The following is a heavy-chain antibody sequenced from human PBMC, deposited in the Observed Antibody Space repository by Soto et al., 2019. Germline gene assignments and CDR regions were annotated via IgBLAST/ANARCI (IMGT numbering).Heavy chain of an antibody. J-gene: IGHJ4*02. CDR2: ISGSGDST. V-gene: IGHV3-23*01. D-gene: IGHD3-10*01. CDR1: GFTFSSYA. Sequence: GGSLRLSCAASGFTFSSYAMSWVRQAPGKGLEWVSAISGSGDSTYYADSVKGRSTISRDNSKNTLYLQMNSLRAEDTAVYYCAKAWGSVSYLFDYWGQGTLVTVSS. CDR3: AKAWGSVSYLFDY.